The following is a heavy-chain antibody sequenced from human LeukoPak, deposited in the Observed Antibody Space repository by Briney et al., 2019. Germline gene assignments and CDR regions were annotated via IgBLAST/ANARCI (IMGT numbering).Heavy chain of an antibody. V-gene: IGHV4-59*01. CDR3: ARVPIYDISAFDI. D-gene: IGHD3-22*01. J-gene: IGHJ3*02. Sequence: SETLSLTCTVSGGSISSYYWSWIRQPPGKGLEWIGYIYYSGSTNYNPSLKSRVTISVDTSKNQISLKLSSVTAADTAVYYCARVPIYDISAFDIWGQGTMVTVSS. CDR2: IYYSGST. CDR1: GGSISSYY.